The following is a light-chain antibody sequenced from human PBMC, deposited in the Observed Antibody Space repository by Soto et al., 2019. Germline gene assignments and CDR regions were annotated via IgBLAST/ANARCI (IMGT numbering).Light chain of an antibody. CDR3: QSADSSGTYKV. J-gene: IGLJ2*01. V-gene: IGLV3-25*03. Sequence: SYELTQPPSVSXSXXXTXXXXXXXXXLPKQYAYWYQQKPGQAPVLVIYKDSERPSGIPERFSGSSSGTTVTLTISGVQAEDEADYYCQSADSSGTYKVFGGGTKVTVL. CDR2: KDS. CDR1: XLPKQY.